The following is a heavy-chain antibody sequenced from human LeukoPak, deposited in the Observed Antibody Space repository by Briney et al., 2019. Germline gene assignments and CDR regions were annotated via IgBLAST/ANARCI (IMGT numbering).Heavy chain of an antibody. CDR2: VSGSGGNT. V-gene: IGHV3-23*01. D-gene: IGHD6-13*01. Sequence: GGSLRLSCAASGFTFSSYAMSWVRQAPGKGLEGVSTVSGSGGNTYYADSVKGRFTISRDNTKNTLYLQMNSLRAEDTAVYYCVRESPVAAVGRSWFGPWGQGTLVTVSS. CDR3: VRESPVAAVGRSWFGP. CDR1: GFTFSSYA. J-gene: IGHJ5*02.